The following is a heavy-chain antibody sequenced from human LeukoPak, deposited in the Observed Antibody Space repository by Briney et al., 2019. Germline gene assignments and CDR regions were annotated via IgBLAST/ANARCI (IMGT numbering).Heavy chain of an antibody. CDR3: AREAGRSWYIMDV. V-gene: IGHV3-66*01. J-gene: IGHJ6*02. CDR2: IYIGGST. CDR1: GFTVSSYF. D-gene: IGHD6-13*01. Sequence: PGGSLRLSCAASGFTVSSYFMSWVRQAPGKALEWVSVIYIGGSTYYADSVKGRFTISRDNSKNTLYLQMNSLRAEDTAVYYCAREAGRSWYIMDVWGQGTTVTVSS.